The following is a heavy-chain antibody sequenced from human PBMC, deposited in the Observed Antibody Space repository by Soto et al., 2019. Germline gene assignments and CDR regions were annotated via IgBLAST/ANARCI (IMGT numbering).Heavy chain of an antibody. V-gene: IGHV3-33*01. CDR3: ARGLRHGEGSWYVTSLRLLAGYGMDV. Sequence: GGSLRLSCAASGFTFSSYGMHWVRQAPGKGLEWVAVIWYDGSNKYYADSVKGRFTISRDNSKNTLYLQMNSLRAEDTAVYYCARGLRHGEGSWYVTSLRLLAGYGMDVWGQGTTVTVSS. CDR1: GFTFSSYG. J-gene: IGHJ6*02. D-gene: IGHD6-13*01. CDR2: IWYDGSNK.